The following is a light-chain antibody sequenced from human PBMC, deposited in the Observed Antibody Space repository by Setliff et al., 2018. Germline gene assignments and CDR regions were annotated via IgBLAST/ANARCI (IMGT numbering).Light chain of an antibody. J-gene: IGLJ1*01. CDR2: EVT. CDR3: CSYAASYNPYV. CDR1: SRDIGAYNS. V-gene: IGLV2-8*01. Sequence: QSALTQPPSASGSPGQSLTISCTGTSRDIGAYNSVSWYQQHPGKAPKLLIYEVTKRPSGVPDRFSGSKSGNTASLTVSGPQADDEADYFCCSYAASYNPYVFGSGTKVTVL.